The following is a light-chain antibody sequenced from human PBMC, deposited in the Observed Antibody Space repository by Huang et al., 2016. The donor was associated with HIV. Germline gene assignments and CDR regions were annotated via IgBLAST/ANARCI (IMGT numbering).Light chain of an antibody. Sequence: EIVLTQSPATLSLSPGDTATLSCRASQTMSNYFAWYQQKPGQAPRLLIFDASKRAAGIPARFSGSGSGTAFTLTISSLEPEDFAVYYCQHRGTFGQGTKVEVK. V-gene: IGKV3-11*01. J-gene: IGKJ1*01. CDR3: QHRGT. CDR2: DAS. CDR1: QTMSNY.